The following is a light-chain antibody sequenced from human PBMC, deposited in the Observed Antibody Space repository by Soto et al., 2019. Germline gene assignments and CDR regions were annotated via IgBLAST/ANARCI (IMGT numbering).Light chain of an antibody. V-gene: IGLV2-11*01. CDR3: YSYAGSEGG. CDR2: DVS. Sequence: QSVLTQPRSVSGSPGQSVTISCTGTSSDVGGYNYVSWYQQHPGKAPKLMIYDVSKRPSGVPDRFSGSQSGNPASLTISGLQAEDGADDYGYSYAGSEGGFGGGTRL. J-gene: IGLJ2*01. CDR1: SSDVGGYNY.